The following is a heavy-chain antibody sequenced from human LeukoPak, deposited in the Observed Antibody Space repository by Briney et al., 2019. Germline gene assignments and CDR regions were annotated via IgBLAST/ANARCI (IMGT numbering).Heavy chain of an antibody. CDR3: ARDIVTMVRTPGRLYGMDV. CDR2: INPNSGGT. Sequence: ASVKVSCKASGYTFTGYYMHWVRQAPGQGLEWMGWINPNSGGTSYAQKFQGRVTMTRDTSISTAYMELSRLRSDDTAVYYCARDIVTMVRTPGRLYGMDVWGQGTTVTVSS. D-gene: IGHD3-10*01. V-gene: IGHV1-2*02. CDR1: GYTFTGYY. J-gene: IGHJ6*02.